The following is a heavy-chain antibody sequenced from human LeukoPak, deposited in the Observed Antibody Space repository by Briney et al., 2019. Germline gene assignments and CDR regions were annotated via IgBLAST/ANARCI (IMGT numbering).Heavy chain of an antibody. CDR3: ASLGEFYFDY. V-gene: IGHV4-34*01. Sequence: SETLSLTCAVYGGSLSAFYWTWIRQPPGKGLEWIGEISDSGSTNYNPSLKSRVTISVDMSKNQFTLKLSSVTAADTAVYYCASLGEFYFDYWGQGTLVTVSS. D-gene: IGHD3-10*01. CDR1: GGSLSAFY. J-gene: IGHJ4*02. CDR2: ISDSGST.